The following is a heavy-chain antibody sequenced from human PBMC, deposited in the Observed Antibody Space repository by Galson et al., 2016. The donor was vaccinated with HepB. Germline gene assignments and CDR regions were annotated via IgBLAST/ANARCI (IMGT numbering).Heavy chain of an antibody. CDR3: ARDHPWGYDSRRTPTFDI. Sequence: TLSLTCTVSGGSISRGTYYWSWIRQPAGKGLEWIGRIDASGISTYNPSLTSRATISVDTSKNHFSLRLSSVTAADTAVYFCARDHPWGYDSRRTPTFDIWGRGTRVTVSS. CDR1: GGSISRGTYY. CDR2: IDASGIS. D-gene: IGHD3-22*01. J-gene: IGHJ3*02. V-gene: IGHV4-61*02.